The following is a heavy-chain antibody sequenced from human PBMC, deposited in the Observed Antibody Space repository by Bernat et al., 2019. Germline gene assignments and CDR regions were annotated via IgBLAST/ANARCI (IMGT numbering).Heavy chain of an antibody. V-gene: IGHV3-74*01. CDR2: ISGDGSRT. J-gene: IGHJ4*02. CDR3: ARDPDYGGYSYFES. Sequence: EVQLVESGGGLVQPGGSLRLSCAASGFTFSTYWMHWVRQVSGKGLEWVLRISGDGSRTTYADSVKGRFTISRDNAKNTLSLQMNSLRAEDTAVYYCARDPDYGGYSYFESWGQGTLVTVSS. D-gene: IGHD4-23*01. CDR1: GFTFSTYW.